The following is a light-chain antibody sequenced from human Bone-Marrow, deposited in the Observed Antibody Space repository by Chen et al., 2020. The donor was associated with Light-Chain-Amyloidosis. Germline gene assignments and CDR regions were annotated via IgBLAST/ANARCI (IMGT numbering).Light chain of an antibody. CDR2: RDT. CDR3: QSADSSGTYEVI. J-gene: IGLJ2*01. Sequence: HELTQPPPLSVSPGQTARITCSGDDLPTQYAYWYQQKPGQAPVLVIHRDTERPSGISDRFSGSSSGTTATLTISGVQAEDEAADHCQSADSSGTYEVIFGGGTKLTVL. V-gene: IGLV3-25*03. CDR1: DLPTQY.